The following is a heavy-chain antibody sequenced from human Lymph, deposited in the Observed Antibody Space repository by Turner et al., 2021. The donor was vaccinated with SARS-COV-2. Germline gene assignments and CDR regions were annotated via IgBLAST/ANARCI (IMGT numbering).Heavy chain of an antibody. CDR3: ARHFTIFGVAGSWFDP. D-gene: IGHD3-3*01. V-gene: IGHV4-39*01. Sequence: QLQLQESGPGLVKPSATLSLTCTVSGGSISSSSDYWGWIRQPPGKGLEWIGSIYYSGSTDYNPSLKSRVTIFVDTSKNQFSLKLSSVTAADTAVYYCARHFTIFGVAGSWFDPWGQGTLVTVSS. CDR1: GGSISSSSDY. CDR2: IYYSGST. J-gene: IGHJ5*02.